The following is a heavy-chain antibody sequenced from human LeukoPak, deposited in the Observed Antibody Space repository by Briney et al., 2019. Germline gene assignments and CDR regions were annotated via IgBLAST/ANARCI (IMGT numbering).Heavy chain of an antibody. CDR2: IRSKAYGGTT. CDR1: GFTFGDYA. D-gene: IGHD3-16*01. Sequence: GRSLRLSCTASGFTFGDYAMSWVRRAPGKGLEGVGFIRSKAYGGTTEYAASVKGRFTISRDDSKSIAYLQMNSLKTEDTAVYYCTREGRGSDAFDYWGQGTLVTVSS. V-gene: IGHV3-49*04. CDR3: TREGRGSDAFDY. J-gene: IGHJ4*02.